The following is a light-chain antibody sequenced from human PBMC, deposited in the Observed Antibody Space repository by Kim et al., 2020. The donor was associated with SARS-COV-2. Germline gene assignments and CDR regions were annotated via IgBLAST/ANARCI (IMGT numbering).Light chain of an antibody. Sequence: ASVRDRVTSTCRASHAISDRLAWYQQKLGKAPKLLIYKASTLESGGPSRFSGSGSGTEFTLTINSLQPDDFATYYCQHYNSDSLTFGGGTKVDIK. CDR2: KAS. V-gene: IGKV1-5*03. CDR3: QHYNSDSLT. CDR1: HAISDR. J-gene: IGKJ4*01.